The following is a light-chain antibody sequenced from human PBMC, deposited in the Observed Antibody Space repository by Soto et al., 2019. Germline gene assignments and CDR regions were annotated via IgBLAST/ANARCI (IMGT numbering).Light chain of an antibody. J-gene: IGLJ1*01. Sequence: QSVLTQPASVSGSPGQSITISCTGTSGDIGSYNRVSWYQQHPGKAPKLIIYEVTDRPSGVSNRFSGSKSGNTASLTISGLQAEDEAEYYCSSYTNINTRAGVCGPGTKV. CDR2: EVT. CDR3: SSYTNINTRAGV. V-gene: IGLV2-14*01. CDR1: SGDIGSYNR.